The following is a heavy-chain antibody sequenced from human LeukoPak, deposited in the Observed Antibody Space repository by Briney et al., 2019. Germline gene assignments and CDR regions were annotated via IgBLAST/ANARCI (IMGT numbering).Heavy chain of an antibody. CDR1: GFTFGDYA. CDR2: IRSKAYGGTT. D-gene: IGHD2-15*01. Sequence: PGGSLRLSCTASGFTFGDYAMSWGRQAPGKGLEWVGFIRSKAYGGTTEYAASVKGRFTISRDDSKSIAYLQMNSLKTEDTAVYYCTRDGRGYLTNWFDPWGQGTLVTVSS. V-gene: IGHV3-49*04. J-gene: IGHJ5*02. CDR3: TRDGRGYLTNWFDP.